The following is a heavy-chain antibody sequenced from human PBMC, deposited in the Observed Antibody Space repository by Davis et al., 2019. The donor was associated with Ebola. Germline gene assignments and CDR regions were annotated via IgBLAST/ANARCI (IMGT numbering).Heavy chain of an antibody. J-gene: IGHJ4*02. CDR1: EFTFSDYY. CDR3: ARGGRSVTPLDE. D-gene: IGHD3-3*01. CDR2: ISDTNAI. V-gene: IGHV3-69-1*02. Sequence: GESLKISCAASEFTFSDYYMTWIRQAPGKGLEWISFISDTNAIYSADSVKGRFTISRDNAKNSLYLQMSSLRVEDTAIYYCARGGRSVTPLDEWGQGTLVTVSS.